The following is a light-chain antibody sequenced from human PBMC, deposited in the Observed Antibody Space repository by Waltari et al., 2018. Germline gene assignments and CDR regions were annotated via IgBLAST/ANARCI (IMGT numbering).Light chain of an antibody. J-gene: IGLJ3*02. V-gene: IGLV1-44*01. CDR2: SNN. CDR3: AAWDDSLNGLV. Sequence: QSVLTQPPSASGTPGQRVTISCSGSSSNIGSNTVNWYQQLPGTAPKLLIYSNNQRPSGVPGRFSGSKSGTAASLAISGLQSEDEADYYCAAWDDSLNGLVVGGGTKLTVL. CDR1: SSNIGSNT.